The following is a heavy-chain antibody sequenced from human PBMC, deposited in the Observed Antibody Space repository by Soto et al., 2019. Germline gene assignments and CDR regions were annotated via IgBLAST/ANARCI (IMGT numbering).Heavy chain of an antibody. CDR3: ASIRGVMGY. V-gene: IGHV3-72*01. D-gene: IGHD3-10*01. J-gene: IGHJ4*02. CDR1: GITLSDHF. Sequence: EVQLVESGGGLVQPGGSLRLSCAASGITLSDHFIDWVRQAPGKGLDWVGRTKAKAYSYITEYAASVRGRFTISRDDSENSVYLQMNSLKSEDTAVYYCASIRGVMGYWGQGTPVTVSS. CDR2: TKAKAYSYIT.